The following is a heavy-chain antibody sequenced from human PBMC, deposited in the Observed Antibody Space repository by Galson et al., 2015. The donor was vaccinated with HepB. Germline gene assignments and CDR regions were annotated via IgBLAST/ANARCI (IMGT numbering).Heavy chain of an antibody. CDR1: GYKFTSYY. CDR3: ARGVLLWDGPDY. D-gene: IGHD3-10*01. Sequence: SVKVSCKASGYKFTSYYMHWVRQAPGQGLEWMGIINPSGGSTDYAQKFRGRLTMTRDTSTSTVFMGLSSLTSEDAAVYHCARGVLLWDGPDYWGQGTLVTVSS. J-gene: IGHJ4*02. CDR2: INPSGGST. V-gene: IGHV1-46*01.